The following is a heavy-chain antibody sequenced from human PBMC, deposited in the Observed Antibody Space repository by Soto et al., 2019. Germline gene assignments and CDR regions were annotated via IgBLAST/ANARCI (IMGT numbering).Heavy chain of an antibody. CDR1: GFTFSDRY. D-gene: IGHD3-16*01. Sequence: PGGSLRLSCAASGFTFSDRYMDWVRQAPGKGLEWVGRTKNKANSYTTEYAASVKGRFTISRDYSRDSVYLQMNSLKTDDTAVYYCTIEGAYPGPDFDYWGQGTLGTVAS. V-gene: IGHV3-72*01. J-gene: IGHJ4*02. CDR2: TKNKANSYTT. CDR3: TIEGAYPGPDFDY.